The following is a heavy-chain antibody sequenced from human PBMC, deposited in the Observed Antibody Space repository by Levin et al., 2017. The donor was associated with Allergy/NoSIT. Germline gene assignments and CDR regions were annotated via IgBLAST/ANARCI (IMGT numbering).Heavy chain of an antibody. D-gene: IGHD6-19*01. V-gene: IGHV4-34*01. J-gene: IGHJ4*02. Sequence: SETLSLTCAVYGGSFSGYYWSWIRQPPGKGLEWIGEINHSGSTNYNPSLKSRVTISVDTSKNQFSLKLSSVTAADTAVYYCARGGDDIAVAGDIDYWGQGTLVTVSS. CDR1: GGSFSGYY. CDR3: ARGGDDIAVAGDIDY. CDR2: INHSGST.